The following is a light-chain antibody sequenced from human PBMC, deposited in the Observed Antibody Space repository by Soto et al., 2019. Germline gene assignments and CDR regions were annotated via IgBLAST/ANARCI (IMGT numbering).Light chain of an antibody. J-gene: IGKJ1*01. V-gene: IGKV3-15*01. CDR2: GAS. CDR1: QSVSSN. Sequence: EIVVTQSPATLSVSPGERATLSCRASQSVSSNLAWYQQKPGQAPRLLIYGASTRATGIPARFSGSGSGTEFTLTISSLQSEDFAVYYCQQYNSYPWTFGQGTKVDIK. CDR3: QQYNSYPWT.